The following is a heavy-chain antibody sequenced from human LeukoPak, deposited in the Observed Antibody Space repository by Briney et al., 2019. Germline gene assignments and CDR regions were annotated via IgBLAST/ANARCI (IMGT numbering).Heavy chain of an antibody. CDR3: AGLVGRYSSGLYYYYFDY. Sequence: SGTLSLTSTVSGDSINSLDLWSWVRQPPGKGLEWIGEMYLSGTTHSNPSVKSRVTISIDKSKNQFFLNLSSVTAADTAVYYCAGLVGRYSSGLYYYYFDYWGQGTLVTVSS. D-gene: IGHD3-22*01. CDR2: MYLSGTT. CDR1: GDSINSLDL. V-gene: IGHV4-4*02. J-gene: IGHJ4*02.